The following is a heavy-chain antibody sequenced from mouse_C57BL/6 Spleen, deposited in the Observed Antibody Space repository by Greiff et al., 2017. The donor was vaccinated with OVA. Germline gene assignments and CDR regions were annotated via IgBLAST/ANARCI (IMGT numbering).Heavy chain of an antibody. Sequence: EVQVVESGGGLVQPGGSMKLSCVASGFTFSNYWMNWVRQSPEKGLEWVAQIRLKSDNYATHYAESVKGRFTISRDDSKSSVYLQMNNLRAEDTGIYYCTGQPFLFAYWGQGTLVTVSA. CDR1: GFTFSNYW. CDR3: TGQPFLFAY. D-gene: IGHD3-1*01. CDR2: IRLKSDNYAT. J-gene: IGHJ3*01. V-gene: IGHV6-3*01.